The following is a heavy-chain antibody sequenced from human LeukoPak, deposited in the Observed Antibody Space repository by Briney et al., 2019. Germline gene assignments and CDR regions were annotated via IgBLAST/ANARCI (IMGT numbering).Heavy chain of an antibody. CDR1: GFTFDDYT. V-gene: IGHV3-43*01. CDR3: ARVHDSSGYYYVENAFDI. D-gene: IGHD3-22*01. Sequence: GGSLRLSCAASGFTFDDYTMHWVRHAPGKGLEWVSLISWDGGSTYYADSVKGRFTISRDNAKNSLYLQMNSLRAEDTALYYCARVHDSSGYYYVENAFDIWGQGTMVTVSS. J-gene: IGHJ3*02. CDR2: ISWDGGST.